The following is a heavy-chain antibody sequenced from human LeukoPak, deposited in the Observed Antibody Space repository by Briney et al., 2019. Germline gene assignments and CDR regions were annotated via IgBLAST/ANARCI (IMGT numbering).Heavy chain of an antibody. Sequence: ASVKLSCTASGYTFTSYFMHWVRQAPGPGLEWMGIINPSGGSTSYAQKFQGRVTMTRDTSTSTVYMELSSLRPEDTAVYYCARGLRITMIVVVQHLDYWGQGTLVTVSS. CDR1: GYTFTSYF. D-gene: IGHD3-22*01. V-gene: IGHV1-46*01. J-gene: IGHJ4*02. CDR3: ARGLRITMIVVVQHLDY. CDR2: INPSGGST.